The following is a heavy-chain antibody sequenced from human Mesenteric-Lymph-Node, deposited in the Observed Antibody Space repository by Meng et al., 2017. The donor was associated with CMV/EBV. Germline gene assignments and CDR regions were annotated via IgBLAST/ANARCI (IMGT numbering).Heavy chain of an antibody. V-gene: IGHV1-18*01. D-gene: IGHD3-3*01. CDR1: GYTFTSYG. J-gene: IGHJ6*02. CDR3: ARDQAYYDFWSGYYATYYYYGMDV. Sequence: ASVKVSCKASGYTFTSYGISWVRQAPGQGLEWMGWISAYNGNTNYAQKLQGRVTMTTDTSTSTAYMELRSLRSDDTAVYYCARDQAYYDFWSGYYATYYYYGMDVWGQGTTVTVSS. CDR2: ISAYNGNT.